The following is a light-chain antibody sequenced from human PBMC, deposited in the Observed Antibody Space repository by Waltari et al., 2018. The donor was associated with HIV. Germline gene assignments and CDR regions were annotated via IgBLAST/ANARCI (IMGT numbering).Light chain of an antibody. V-gene: IGLV1-47*01. CDR3: ATWDDSLNGVL. J-gene: IGLJ2*01. CDR1: NSNVGSNY. CDR2: RDS. Sequence: QSVLTQPPSASEIPGQRVTISCTGGNSNVGSNYVYWYQQVPGTAPKLLVYRDSQRQAGVPDGLTVSKSGTSASLAISGLRSEDEADYYCATWDDSLNGVLFGGGTKLTVL.